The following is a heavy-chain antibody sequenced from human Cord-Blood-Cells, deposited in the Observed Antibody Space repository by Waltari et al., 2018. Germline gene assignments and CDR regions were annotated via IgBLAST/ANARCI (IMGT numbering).Heavy chain of an antibody. CDR2: INPNSGGP. CDR1: GYTFTGYY. CDR3: ARGRYDILTGYSYYFDY. J-gene: IGHJ4*02. Sequence: QVQLVQSGAEVKKPGASVKVSCKASGYTFTGYYMHWVRQAPGQGLEWMGWINPNSGGPNYAQKFQGRVTMTRDTSISTAYMELSRLRSDDTAVYYCARGRYDILTGYSYYFDYWGQGTLVTVSS. V-gene: IGHV1-2*02. D-gene: IGHD3-9*01.